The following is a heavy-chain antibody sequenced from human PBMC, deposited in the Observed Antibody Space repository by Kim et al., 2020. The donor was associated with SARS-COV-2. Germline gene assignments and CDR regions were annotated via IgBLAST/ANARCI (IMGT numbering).Heavy chain of an antibody. CDR2: ISSSSSYI. Sequence: GGSLRLSCAASGFTFSSYSMNWVRQAPGKGLEWVSSISSSSSYIYYADSVKGRFTISRDNAKNSLYLQMNSLRAEDTAVYYCARDLVRRGIAAVETIWGQGTLVTVSS. J-gene: IGHJ4*02. CDR3: ARDLVRRGIAAVETI. D-gene: IGHD6-13*01. V-gene: IGHV3-21*01. CDR1: GFTFSSYS.